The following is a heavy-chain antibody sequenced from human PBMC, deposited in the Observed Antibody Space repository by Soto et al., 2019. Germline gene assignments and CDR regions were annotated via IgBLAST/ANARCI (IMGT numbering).Heavy chain of an antibody. V-gene: IGHV3-7*03. J-gene: IGHJ6*02. CDR1: GFTFSSYW. D-gene: IGHD6-13*01. CDR3: ASGGAAAGTGYYYGMDV. Sequence: GGSLRLSCAASGFTFSSYWMSWVRQAPGKGLEWVANIKQGGSEKYYVDSVKGRFTISRDNAKNSLYLQMNSLRAEDTAVYYCASGGAAAGTGYYYGMDVWGQGTTVTVSS. CDR2: IKQGGSEK.